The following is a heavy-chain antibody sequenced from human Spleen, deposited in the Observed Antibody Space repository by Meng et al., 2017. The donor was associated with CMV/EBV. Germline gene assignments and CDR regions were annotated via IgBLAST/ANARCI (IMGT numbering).Heavy chain of an antibody. CDR2: INPDSGGT. CDR3: ARASGKNRPYDY. D-gene: IGHD1-1*01. Sequence: ASVKVSCKTSGYTFNDYYMHWVRQAPGQRPEWMGWINPDSGGTRYAQNFQGRVTMTRDTSITTAYMDLSSLRSDDTAVYYCARASGKNRPYDYWGQGTLVTVSS. V-gene: IGHV1-2*02. J-gene: IGHJ4*02. CDR1: GYTFNDYY.